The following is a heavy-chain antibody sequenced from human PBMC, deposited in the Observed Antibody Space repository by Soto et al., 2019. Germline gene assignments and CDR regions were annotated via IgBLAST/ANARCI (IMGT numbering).Heavy chain of an antibody. J-gene: IGHJ6*02. CDR3: ARDWGSSWTGIYYGMDV. V-gene: IGHV3-21*01. Sequence: GGSLRLSCAASGFTFSSYSMNWVRQAPGKGLEWVSSISSSSSYIYYADSVKGRFTISRDNSKNTLYLQMNSLRAEDTAVYYCARDWGSSWTGIYYGMDVWGQGTTVTVSS. D-gene: IGHD6-13*01. CDR2: ISSSSSYI. CDR1: GFTFSSYS.